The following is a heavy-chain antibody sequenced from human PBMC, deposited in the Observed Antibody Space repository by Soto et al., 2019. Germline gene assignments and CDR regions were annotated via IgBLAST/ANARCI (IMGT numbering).Heavy chain of an antibody. CDR1: GYSFKNYA. Sequence: ASVKVSCKATGYSFKNYAVHWVRQAPGQRLEWMGFTNEGSGNTRFSQKFQGRISITRDTSASTVYLDLSSLTSEDTAIYYCARDDRSVSGVVTLDQWGQGTLVTVYS. V-gene: IGHV1-3*01. CDR3: ARDDRSVSGVVTLDQ. J-gene: IGHJ4*02. D-gene: IGHD3-3*01. CDR2: TNEGSGNT.